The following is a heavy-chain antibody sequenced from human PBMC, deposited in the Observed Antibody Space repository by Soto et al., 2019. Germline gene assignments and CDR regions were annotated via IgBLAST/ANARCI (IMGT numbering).Heavy chain of an antibody. D-gene: IGHD1-26*01. V-gene: IGHV1-18*01. Sequence: ASVKVSCKASGYTFTSYGISWVRQAPGQGLEWMGWISAYNGNTNYAQKLQGRVTMTTDTSTSTAYMELRSLRSDDTAVYYCARDLSGSHPNWFDTWGQGTLVTVSS. CDR2: ISAYNGNT. CDR3: ARDLSGSHPNWFDT. CDR1: GYTFTSYG. J-gene: IGHJ5*02.